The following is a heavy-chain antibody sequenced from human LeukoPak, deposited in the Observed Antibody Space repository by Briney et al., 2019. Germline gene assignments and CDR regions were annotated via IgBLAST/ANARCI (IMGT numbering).Heavy chain of an antibody. CDR1: GFTFSNYA. Sequence: GRSLRLSCAASGFTFSNYAMHWVRQAPGKGLEWVAVIWYDGSNKYYADSVKGRFTISRDNSKNTLYLQMNSLRAEDTAVYYCARSYTYGYGYFDYWGQGTLVTVSS. V-gene: IGHV3-33*08. CDR3: ARSYTYGYGYFDY. J-gene: IGHJ4*02. CDR2: IWYDGSNK. D-gene: IGHD5-18*01.